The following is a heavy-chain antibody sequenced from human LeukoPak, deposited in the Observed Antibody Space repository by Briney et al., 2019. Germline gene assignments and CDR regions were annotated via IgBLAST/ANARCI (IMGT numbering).Heavy chain of an antibody. CDR2: INWNGGST. Sequence: GGSLRLSCAASGFTFDDYGMSWVRQAPGKGLEWVSGINWNGGSTGYADSVKGRFTISRDNAKNSLYLQMNSLRAEDTALYYCARDQDTAKVIGAFDIWGQGTMVTVSS. CDR3: ARDQDTAKVIGAFDI. V-gene: IGHV3-20*04. J-gene: IGHJ3*02. D-gene: IGHD5-18*01. CDR1: GFTFDDYG.